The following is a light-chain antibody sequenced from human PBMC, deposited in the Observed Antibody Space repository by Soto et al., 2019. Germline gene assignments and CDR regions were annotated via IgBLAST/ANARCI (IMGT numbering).Light chain of an antibody. CDR1: SSNIGAGYD. Sequence: QSVLTQPPSVSGAPGQRVTISCTGSSSNIGAGYDVHWYQQLPGTAPKLLIYGNSNRPSGVPDRFSGSKSGTSASLAITGLQAEDEADYSCQSYASSLSGQVVFGGGTKLTVL. J-gene: IGLJ2*01. CDR3: QSYASSLSGQVV. V-gene: IGLV1-40*01. CDR2: GNS.